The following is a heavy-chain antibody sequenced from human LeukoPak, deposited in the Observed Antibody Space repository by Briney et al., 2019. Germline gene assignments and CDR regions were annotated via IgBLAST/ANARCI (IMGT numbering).Heavy chain of an antibody. V-gene: IGHV4-59*08. D-gene: IGHD3-9*01. J-gene: IGHJ4*02. CDR2: IYYSGST. CDR3: ARQPPGGFYDIDRLYYFDY. Sequence: PSETLSLTCTVSGGSISSYYWSWIRQPPGKGLEWIGYIYYSGSTNYNPSLKSRVTISVDTSKNQFSLKLSSVTAADTAVYYCARQPPGGFYDIDRLYYFDYWGQGTLVTVSS. CDR1: GGSISSYY.